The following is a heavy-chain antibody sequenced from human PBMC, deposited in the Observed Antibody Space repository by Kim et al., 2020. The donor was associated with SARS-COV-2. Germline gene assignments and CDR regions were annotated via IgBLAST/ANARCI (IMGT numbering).Heavy chain of an antibody. V-gene: IGHV3-23*01. D-gene: IGHD2-15*01. CDR2: ISGSGGST. CDR1: EFTFSSYA. J-gene: IGHJ4*02. Sequence: GGSLRLSCAASEFTFSSYAMSWVRKAPGKGLEWVSIISGSGGSTFYADSVKGRFTISRDNSKNTLYLQMNSLRAEDTAVYYCAKDPSCSGDTCYSNFDYWAQGTLVTVSS. CDR3: AKDPSCSGDTCYSNFDY.